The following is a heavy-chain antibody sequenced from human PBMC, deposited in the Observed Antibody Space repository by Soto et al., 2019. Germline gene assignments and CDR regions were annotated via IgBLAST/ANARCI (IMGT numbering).Heavy chain of an antibody. J-gene: IGHJ4*02. CDR3: ARDQDYGVVGYFDY. V-gene: IGHV3-33*01. CDR1: GFTFSSYG. D-gene: IGHD1-26*01. CDR2: IWYDGSNK. Sequence: QVQLVESGGGVVQPGRSLRLSCAASGFTFSSYGMHWVRQAPGKGLEWVAVIWYDGSNKYYADSVKGRFTISRDNSKNTLYLQMISLRAEDTAVYYCARDQDYGVVGYFDYWGQGTLVTVSS.